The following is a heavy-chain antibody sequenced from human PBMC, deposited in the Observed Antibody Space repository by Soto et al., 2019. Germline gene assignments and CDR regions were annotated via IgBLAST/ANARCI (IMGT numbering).Heavy chain of an antibody. CDR3: ARGGVPYVLFNDF. D-gene: IGHD3-10*02. J-gene: IGHJ4*02. CDR1: GGLFSSFA. Sequence: QEQLVHSGAEVKKPGSSVKVSCKDSGGLFSSFAISWVRQAPGQGLEWMGGIIPVFGTTNYAQKFQGRVKITADASTNTAYMESSSLTSDDTSMYYCARGGVPYVLFNDFWGQGTQVTVSS. CDR2: IIPVFGTT. V-gene: IGHV1-69*01.